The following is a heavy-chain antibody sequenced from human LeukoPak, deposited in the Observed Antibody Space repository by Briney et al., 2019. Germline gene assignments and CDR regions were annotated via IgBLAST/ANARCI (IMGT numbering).Heavy chain of an antibody. J-gene: IGHJ4*02. V-gene: IGHV1-2*02. Sequence: ASVKVSCKASGYTFTGYYMHWVRQAPGQGLEWMGWINPNSGGTNYAQKFQGRVTMTRDTPISTAYMELSRLRSDDTAVYYCARGGWRRDGYKADCWGQGTLVTVSS. D-gene: IGHD5-24*01. CDR1: GYTFTGYY. CDR2: INPNSGGT. CDR3: ARGGWRRDGYKADC.